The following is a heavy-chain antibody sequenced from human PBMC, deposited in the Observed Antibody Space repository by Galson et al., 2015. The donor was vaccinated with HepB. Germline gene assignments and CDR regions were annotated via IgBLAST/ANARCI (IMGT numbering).Heavy chain of an antibody. Sequence: SLRLSCAASGFTFDDYTMHWVRQAPGKGLEWVSLISWDGGSTYYADSVKGRFTISRDNSKNSLYLQMNSLRTEDTALYYCAKVIGPRTSMVRGVIINYYYGMDVWGQGTTVTVSS. D-gene: IGHD3-10*01. V-gene: IGHV3-43*01. CDR1: GFTFDDYT. J-gene: IGHJ6*02. CDR3: AKVIGPRTSMVRGVIINYYYGMDV. CDR2: ISWDGGST.